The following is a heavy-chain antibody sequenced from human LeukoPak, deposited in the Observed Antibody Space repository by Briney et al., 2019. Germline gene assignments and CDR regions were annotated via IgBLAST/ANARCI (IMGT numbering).Heavy chain of an antibody. V-gene: IGHV1-18*01. D-gene: IGHD3-9*01. J-gene: IGHJ4*02. CDR2: ISAYNGDR. Sequence: ASVKVSCKASGYTFTSYGISWVRQAPGQGLEWMGRISAYNGDRNFVQKFQGRVTMTTDTSTSTAYMELRRLRSDDTAVYYCARAGYYDILTGYCLDFWGQGTLVTVSS. CDR1: GYTFTSYG. CDR3: ARAGYYDILTGYCLDF.